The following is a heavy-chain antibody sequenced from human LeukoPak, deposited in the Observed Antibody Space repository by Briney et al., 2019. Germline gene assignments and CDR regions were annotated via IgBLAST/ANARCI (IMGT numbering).Heavy chain of an antibody. D-gene: IGHD3-3*01. CDR3: ARDKGDTIFGVVITNYFDY. J-gene: IGHJ4*02. CDR2: INPNSGGT. Sequence: GASVKVSCKASGYTFTGYYMHWVRQAPGQGLEWMGWINPNSGGTNYAQKFQGRVTMTGDTSISTAYMELSRLRSDDTAVYYCARDKGDTIFGVVITNYFDYWGQGTLVTVSS. CDR1: GYTFTGYY. V-gene: IGHV1-2*02.